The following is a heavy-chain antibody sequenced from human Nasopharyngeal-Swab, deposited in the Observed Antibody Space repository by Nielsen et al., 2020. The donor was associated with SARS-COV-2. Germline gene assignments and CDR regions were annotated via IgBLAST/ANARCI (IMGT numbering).Heavy chain of an antibody. CDR1: GFIFGDYA. D-gene: IGHD1-26*01. J-gene: IGHJ6*02. CDR3: AKEGSGGYNYYYMDV. V-gene: IGHV3-9*01. CDR2: ISWNSGSI. Sequence: SLKISCAASGFIFGDYAMHWVRQAPGKGLEWVSGISWNSGSIGYADSVKGRFTISRDNAKNSLYLQMNSLRGEDTALYYCAKEGSGGYNYYYMDVRGQGTTVTGSS.